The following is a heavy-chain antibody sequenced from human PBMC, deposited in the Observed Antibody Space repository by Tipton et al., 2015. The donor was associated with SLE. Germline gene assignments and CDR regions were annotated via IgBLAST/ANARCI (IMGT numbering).Heavy chain of an antibody. Sequence: LRLSCTVSGGSISSYYWSWIRQPPGKGLEWIGYIYYSGSTNYNPSLKSRVTISVDTSKNQFSLNLSSVTAADTAVYYCARQGDGSGSYYYAFDIWGQGTMVTLSS. CDR3: ARQGDGSGSYYYAFDI. D-gene: IGHD3-10*01. CDR1: GGSISSYY. CDR2: IYYSGST. J-gene: IGHJ3*02. V-gene: IGHV4-59*08.